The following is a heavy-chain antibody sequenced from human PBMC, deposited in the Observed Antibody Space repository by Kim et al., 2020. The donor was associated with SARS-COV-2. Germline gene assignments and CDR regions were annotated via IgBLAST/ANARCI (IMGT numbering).Heavy chain of an antibody. Sequence: PSLKSRVTMSVDTSKNQFSLKLSSVTAMDTAVYYCARTQVGATSANWFDPWGQGTLVTVSS. CDR3: ARTQVGATSANWFDP. V-gene: IGHV4-28*01. D-gene: IGHD1-26*01. J-gene: IGHJ5*02.